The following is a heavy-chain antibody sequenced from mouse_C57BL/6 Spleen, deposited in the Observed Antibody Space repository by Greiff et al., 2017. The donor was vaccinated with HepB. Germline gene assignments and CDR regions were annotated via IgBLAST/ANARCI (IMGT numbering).Heavy chain of an antibody. CDR2: IYPGDGDT. CDR1: GYAFSSSW. D-gene: IGHD2-3*01. CDR3: ARWLLRGAMDY. Sequence: QVQLQQSGPELVKPGASVKISCKASGYAFSSSWMNWVKQRPGKGLEWIGRIYPGDGDTNYNGKFKGKATLTADKSSSTAYMQLSSLPSEDSAVYVCARWLLRGAMDYWGQGTSVTVAS. V-gene: IGHV1-82*01. J-gene: IGHJ4*01.